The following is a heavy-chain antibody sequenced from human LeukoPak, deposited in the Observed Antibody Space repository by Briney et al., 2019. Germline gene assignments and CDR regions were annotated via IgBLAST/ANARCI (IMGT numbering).Heavy chain of an antibody. D-gene: IGHD3-22*01. CDR1: GFTFDDYG. J-gene: IGHJ2*01. CDR3: ARAVRNYYDSSGINWYFDL. V-gene: IGHV3-20*04. Sequence: TGGSLRLSCAASGFTFDDYGMSWVRQAPGKGLEWVSGINWNGGSTGYADSVKGRFTISRDNAKNSLYLQMNSLRAEDTTLYYCARAVRNYYDSSGINWYFDLWGRGTLVTVSS. CDR2: INWNGGST.